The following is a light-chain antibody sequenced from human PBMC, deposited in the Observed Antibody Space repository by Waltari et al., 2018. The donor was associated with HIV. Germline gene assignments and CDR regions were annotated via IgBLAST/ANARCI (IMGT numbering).Light chain of an antibody. CDR3: CSYAGSSTPYV. J-gene: IGLJ1*01. V-gene: IGLV2-23*02. Sequence: QSALTQPASVSGSPGPSITISCTGTSTHFRGYHSSYWYQRHPGKAPKFVIYDVSKRPSGVSNRFSGSKSGNTASLTISGLQAEDEADYYCCSYAGSSTPYVFGTGTKVTVL. CDR2: DVS. CDR1: STHFRGYHS.